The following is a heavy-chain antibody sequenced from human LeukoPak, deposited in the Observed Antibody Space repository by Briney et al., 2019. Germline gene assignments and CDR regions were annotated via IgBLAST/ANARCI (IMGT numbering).Heavy chain of an antibody. Sequence: GGSLRLSCAASGFTFSDFWMHWVRQAPGKGLEWVSGISWNSANIGYADSVKGRFTISRDNAKNSLYLQMNSLRAEDTALYYCVKDPRSYYDTSGYSYFHHWGQGTLVTVSS. CDR2: ISWNSANI. CDR3: VKDPRSYYDTSGYSYFHH. CDR1: GFTFSDFW. D-gene: IGHD3-22*01. J-gene: IGHJ1*01. V-gene: IGHV3-9*01.